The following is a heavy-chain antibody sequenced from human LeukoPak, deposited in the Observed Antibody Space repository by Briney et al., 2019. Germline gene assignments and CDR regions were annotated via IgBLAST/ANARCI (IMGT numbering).Heavy chain of an antibody. Sequence: PGGSLRLSCAASGFTFSSYEMNWVRQAPGKGLEWVSYISSSGSTIYYADSVKGRFTISRDNAKNSLYLQMNSLRAEDTAVYYCARDTITMTIDYWGQGTLVTVSS. J-gene: IGHJ4*02. CDR3: ARDTITMTIDY. D-gene: IGHD3-22*01. V-gene: IGHV3-48*03. CDR1: GFTFSSYE. CDR2: ISSSGSTI.